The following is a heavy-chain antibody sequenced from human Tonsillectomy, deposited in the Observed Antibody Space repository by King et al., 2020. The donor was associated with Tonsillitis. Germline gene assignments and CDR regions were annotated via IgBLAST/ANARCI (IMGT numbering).Heavy chain of an antibody. CDR1: GYTFTSYG. V-gene: IGHV1-18*04. D-gene: IGHD6-13*01. Sequence: QLVQSGAEVKKPGASVRVSCKASGYTFTSYGISWVRQAPGQGLEWMGWISGYNGITNYAQKVQGRVTMTTEKSTSTGYMEVRSLRSDDTAVYYCARAPDEGIAVDDTVYYYYYGMDVWGQGTTVTVSS. J-gene: IGHJ6*02. CDR2: ISGYNGIT. CDR3: ARAPDEGIAVDDTVYYYYYGMDV.